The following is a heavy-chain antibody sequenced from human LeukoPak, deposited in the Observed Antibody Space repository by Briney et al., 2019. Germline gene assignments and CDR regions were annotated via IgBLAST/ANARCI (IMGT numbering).Heavy chain of an antibody. Sequence: GRSLRLSCAASGFTFSSYWMPWVRQAPGKGLVWVSRISSDGSSTSYADSVKGRFTISRDNAKNTLYLQMNSLRAEDTAVYYCARSMIFPPDSFDYWGQGTLVTVSS. CDR3: ARSMIFPPDSFDY. J-gene: IGHJ4*02. CDR2: ISSDGSST. CDR1: GFTFSSYW. V-gene: IGHV3-74*01. D-gene: IGHD3-22*01.